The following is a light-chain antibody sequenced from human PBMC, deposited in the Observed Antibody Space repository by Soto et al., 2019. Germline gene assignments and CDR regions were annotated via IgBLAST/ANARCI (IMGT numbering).Light chain of an antibody. CDR2: EGS. V-gene: IGLV2-23*01. CDR3: CSYAGSRRV. CDR1: SSDVGSYNL. J-gene: IGLJ2*01. Sequence: QSVLTQPASVSGSPGQSITISCTGTSSDVGSYNLVPWYQQHPGKAPKLMIYEGSKRPSGVSNRFSGSKSGNTASLTISGLQAEDEADYYCCSYAGSRRVFGGGTKLTVL.